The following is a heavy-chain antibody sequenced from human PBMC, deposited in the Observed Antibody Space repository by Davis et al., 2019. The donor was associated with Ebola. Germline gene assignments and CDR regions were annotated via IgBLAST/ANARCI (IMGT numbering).Heavy chain of an antibody. V-gene: IGHV3-23*01. CDR1: GFTFNSYE. J-gene: IGHJ6*03. CDR3: AREEYDFWSGYDYYYYYMDV. D-gene: IGHD3-3*01. CDR2: ISGNGRAT. Sequence: GESLKISCAASGFTFNSYEMNWVRQAPGKGLEWVSGISGNGRATYYADSVKGRFTISRDKSNNTLDLQMNILTPEDTAVYYCAREEYDFWSGYDYYYYYMDVWGKGTTVTVSS.